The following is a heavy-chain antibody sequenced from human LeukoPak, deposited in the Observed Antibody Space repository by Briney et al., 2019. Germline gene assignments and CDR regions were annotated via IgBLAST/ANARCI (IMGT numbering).Heavy chain of an antibody. J-gene: IGHJ6*02. D-gene: IGHD3-22*01. CDR2: IYTSGST. Sequence: SETLSLTCTVSGGSISSGSYYWIWIRQRAGKGLEWIGRIYTSGSTNYNPSLKSRVTISVDTSKNQFSLKLSSVTAADTAVYYCAIDSSCKKYYYYGMDVWGQGTTVTVSS. V-gene: IGHV4-61*02. CDR1: GGSISSGSYY. CDR3: AIDSSCKKYYYYGMDV.